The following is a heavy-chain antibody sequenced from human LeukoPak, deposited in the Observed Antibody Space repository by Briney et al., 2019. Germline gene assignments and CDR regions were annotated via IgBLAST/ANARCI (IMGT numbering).Heavy chain of an antibody. J-gene: IGHJ4*02. CDR3: PRGRGEGRGLGGLYAVDY. Sequence: PSETLSLTCAVYGGSFSGYCWTWIRQPPGKGLEWIGEINHSGSTNYNPSLKSRVTISVDTSKNQFSLNLTSVTAADTAVHYCPRGRGEGRGLGGLYAVDYWGQDPLVPVSS. CDR1: GGSFSGYC. V-gene: IGHV4-34*01. D-gene: IGHD3-16*01. CDR2: INHSGST.